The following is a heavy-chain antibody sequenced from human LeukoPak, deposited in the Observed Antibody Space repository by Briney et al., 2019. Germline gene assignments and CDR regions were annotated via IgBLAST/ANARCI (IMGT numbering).Heavy chain of an antibody. CDR1: GFTFSSYG. J-gene: IGHJ6*03. Sequence: GGSLRLSCAASGFTFSSYGMSWVRQAPGKGLEWISSITTSSSYTFYGDSVKGRFTISRDNARNSLYLQMNSLTAEDTGVYYCARDPYSGTYGNTYYYYMDVWGKGTTVTVSS. CDR3: ARDPYSGTYGNTYYYYMDV. D-gene: IGHD1-26*01. CDR2: ITTSSSYT. V-gene: IGHV3-21*01.